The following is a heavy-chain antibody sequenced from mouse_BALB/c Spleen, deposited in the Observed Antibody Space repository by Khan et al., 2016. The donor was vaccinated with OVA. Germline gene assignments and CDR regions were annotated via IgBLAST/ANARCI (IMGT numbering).Heavy chain of an antibody. CDR2: IWGGGGT. V-gene: IGHV2-6-4*01. D-gene: IGHD2-14*01. CDR3: ARAYYRYDGYYAMDY. Sequence: QVQLKESGPGLVAPSQSLSSTCPVFGFSLSRYDIPWVRPPPGKGLEWLGVIWGGGGTDYNSNLKSRLSISKDNSNSPVFLTMNSLQTDDTAIYYGARAYYRYDGYYAMDYWGQGTSVTVSS. CDR1: GFSLSRYD. J-gene: IGHJ4*01.